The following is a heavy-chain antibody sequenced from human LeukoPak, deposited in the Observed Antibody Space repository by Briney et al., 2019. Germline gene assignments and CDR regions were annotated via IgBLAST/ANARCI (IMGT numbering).Heavy chain of an antibody. J-gene: IGHJ4*02. Sequence: GASVKVSCKASGYTFTSYGISWVRQAPGQGLEWMGWISAYNGNTNYAQKLQGRVTMTTDTSTSTAYMELRSLRSDDTAVYYCARSPPYYYDSSGYYPPYYFDYWGQGTLVTVSS. D-gene: IGHD3-22*01. CDR1: GYTFTSYG. CDR3: ARSPPYYYDSSGYYPPYYFDY. V-gene: IGHV1-18*01. CDR2: ISAYNGNT.